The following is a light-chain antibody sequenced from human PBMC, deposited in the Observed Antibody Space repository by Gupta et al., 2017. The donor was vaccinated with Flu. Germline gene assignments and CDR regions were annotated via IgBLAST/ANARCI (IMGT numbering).Light chain of an antibody. CDR3: QKRSNWPPYT. J-gene: IGKJ2*01. V-gene: IGKV3-11*01. CDR2: DAS. Sequence: EIELTQSPATLSLSPGEGATLSCRASQSVSTYLAWYQKKPGQAPRLLIYDASNRATGIPARFSGSGSGTNFTLTISSLEPEDFAVYYCQKRSNWPPYTFGQGTRLEI. CDR1: QSVSTY.